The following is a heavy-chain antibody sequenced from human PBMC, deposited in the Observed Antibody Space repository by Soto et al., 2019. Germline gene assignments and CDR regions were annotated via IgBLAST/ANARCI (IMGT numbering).Heavy chain of an antibody. V-gene: IGHV3-66*01. CDR3: ARSDCSSGSCPNWFDP. CDR2: IYSGGRT. Sequence: EVQLVESGGGLVQPGGSLRLSCAASGFSVTYTYMSWIRQAPGKGLEWVSVIYSGGRTFYADSVRGRFTISRDEGKNTHYLPMRSLRPEDTAVYFCARSDCSSGSCPNWFDPWGQGTPVIVSS. J-gene: IGHJ5*02. D-gene: IGHD2-15*01. CDR1: GFSVTYTY.